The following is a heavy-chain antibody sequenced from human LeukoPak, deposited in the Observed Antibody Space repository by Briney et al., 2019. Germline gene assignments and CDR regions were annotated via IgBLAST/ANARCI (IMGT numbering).Heavy chain of an antibody. CDR3: AKDVGKWESLHFFDY. J-gene: IGHJ4*02. CDR2: INGSGAST. CDR1: GFTLSTNA. Sequence: GGSLRLSCLTSGFTLSTNAMSWVRQAPGKGLEWISGINGSGASTYYADSVKGRFTISRDDSRNTLYLQMNSLRGDDTAVYYCAKDVGKWESLHFFDYWGQGTLVTVSS. D-gene: IGHD1-26*01. V-gene: IGHV3-23*01.